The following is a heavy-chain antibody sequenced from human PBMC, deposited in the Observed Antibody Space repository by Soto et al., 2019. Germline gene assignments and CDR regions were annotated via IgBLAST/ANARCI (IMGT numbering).Heavy chain of an antibody. D-gene: IGHD6-13*01. CDR3: ARGRIAAAVDY. V-gene: IGHV3-13*01. CDR2: IGTAGDT. CDR1: GFTFSSYD. Sequence: GESLKISCAASGFTFSSYDMHWVRQATGKGLEWVSAIGTAGDTYYPGSVKGRFTISRENAKNSLYLQMNSLRAGDTAVYYCARGRIAAAVDYWGQGTLVTVSS. J-gene: IGHJ4*02.